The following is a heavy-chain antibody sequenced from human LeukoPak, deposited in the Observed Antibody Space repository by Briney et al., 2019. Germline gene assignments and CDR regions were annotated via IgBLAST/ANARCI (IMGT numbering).Heavy chain of an antibody. Sequence: SETLSLTCTVSGGSISSSSYYWGWIRQPPGKGLEWIGSIYYSGSTYYNPSLKSRVTISVDTSKNQFSLKLSSVTAADTAVYYCARLPHISIAVAGVYFDYWGQGTLVTVSS. CDR3: ARLPHISIAVAGVYFDY. V-gene: IGHV4-39*01. D-gene: IGHD6-19*01. CDR1: GGSISSSSYY. CDR2: IYYSGST. J-gene: IGHJ4*02.